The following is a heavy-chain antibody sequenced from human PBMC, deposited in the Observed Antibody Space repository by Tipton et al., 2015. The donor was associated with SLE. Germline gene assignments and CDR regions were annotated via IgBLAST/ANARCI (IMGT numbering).Heavy chain of an antibody. V-gene: IGHV3-33*06. CDR3: AKERSTWELLGGGFDY. CDR1: GFTFSSYG. Sequence: SLRLSCAASGFTFSSYGMHWVRQAPGKGLEWVAVIWYDGSNKYYADSVKGRFTISRDNSKNTLYLQMNSLRAEDTAVYYCAKERSTWELLGGGFDYWGQGTLVTVSS. D-gene: IGHD1-26*01. J-gene: IGHJ4*02. CDR2: IWYDGSNK.